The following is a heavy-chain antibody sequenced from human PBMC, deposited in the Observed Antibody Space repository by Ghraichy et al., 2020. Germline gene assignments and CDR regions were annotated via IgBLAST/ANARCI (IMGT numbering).Heavy chain of an antibody. J-gene: IGHJ6*02. CDR1: GGSFSGYY. Sequence: SETLSLTCAVYGGSFSGYYWSWIRQPPGKGLEWIGEINHSGSTNYNPSLKSRVNISVDTSKNQFSLKLSSVTAADTAVYYCARGKVREVRVIMVRGNNRYYYYGMDVWGQGTTVTVSS. CDR3: ARGKVREVRVIMVRGNNRYYYYGMDV. D-gene: IGHD3-10*01. CDR2: INHSGST. V-gene: IGHV4-34*01.